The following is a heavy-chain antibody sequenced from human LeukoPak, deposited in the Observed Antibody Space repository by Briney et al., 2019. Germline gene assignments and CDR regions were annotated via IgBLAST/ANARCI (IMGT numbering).Heavy chain of an antibody. D-gene: IGHD3-10*01. CDR2: INHSGST. Sequence: SETLSLTCAVYGESFSGYYWSWIRQPPGKGLEWIGEINHSGSTNYNPSLKSRVTISVGTSKNQFSLKLSSVTAADTAVYYCARLDTMRSGSYNYYYYMDVWGKGTTVTISS. CDR1: GESFSGYY. CDR3: ARLDTMRSGSYNYYYYMDV. V-gene: IGHV4-34*01. J-gene: IGHJ6*03.